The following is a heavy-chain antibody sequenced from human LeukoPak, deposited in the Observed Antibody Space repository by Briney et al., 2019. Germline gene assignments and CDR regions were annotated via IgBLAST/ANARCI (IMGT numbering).Heavy chain of an antibody. J-gene: IGHJ4*02. D-gene: IGHD3-22*01. CDR1: GYTFTDYY. CDR2: NNPNSGGT. CDR3: ARVDDSSGYQIDY. V-gene: IGHV1-2*02. Sequence: GASVKVSCKASGYTFTDYYIHWVRQAPGQGLEWMGWNNPNSGGTIYAQKFRGRVTMTRDTSISTAYMELSRLRADDTAVYCCARVDDSSGYQIDYWGQGTLVTVSS.